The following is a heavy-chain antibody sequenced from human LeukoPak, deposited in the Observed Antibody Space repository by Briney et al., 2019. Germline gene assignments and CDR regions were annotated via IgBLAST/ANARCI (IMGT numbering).Heavy chain of an antibody. V-gene: IGHV4-59*08. CDR1: GGSISSYY. D-gene: IGHD6-13*01. J-gene: IGHJ1*01. Sequence: SETLSLTCTVSGGSISSYYWSWIRQPPGKGLEWIGYIYYSGSTKYNPSLKSRVTISVDTSKNQLSLKLSSVTAADTAVYYCARVAAGIGFFQHWGQGTLVTVSS. CDR3: ARVAAGIGFFQH. CDR2: IYYSGST.